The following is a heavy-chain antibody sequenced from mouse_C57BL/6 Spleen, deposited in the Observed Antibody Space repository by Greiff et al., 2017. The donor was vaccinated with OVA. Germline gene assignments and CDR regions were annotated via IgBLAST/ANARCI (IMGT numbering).Heavy chain of an antibody. Sequence: EVKLMESGGGLVKPGGSLKLSCAASGFTFSDYGMHWVRQAPEKGLEWVAYISSGSSTIYYADTVKGRFTISRDNAKNTLFLQMTSLRSEDTAMYYCATGTGGTYYFDYWGKGTTLTVSS. CDR1: GFTFSDYG. V-gene: IGHV5-17*01. CDR3: ATGTGGTYYFDY. CDR2: ISSGSSTI. J-gene: IGHJ2*01. D-gene: IGHD4-1*01.